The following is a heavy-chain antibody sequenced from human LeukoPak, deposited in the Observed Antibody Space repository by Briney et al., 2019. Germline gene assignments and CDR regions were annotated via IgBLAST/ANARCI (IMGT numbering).Heavy chain of an antibody. CDR2: ISGSGVI. CDR1: GGPITTYY. CDR3: ARGSLAWNDGGAFDI. D-gene: IGHD1-1*01. Sequence: SETLSLTCTVSGGPITTYYLSWIRQSAGMGLEWIGRISGSGVITYNPSLKSRVILSLDTSNNHFSLKLISVTAADTAVYYCARGSLAWNDGGAFDIWGQGTMVTVSS. V-gene: IGHV4-4*07. J-gene: IGHJ3*02.